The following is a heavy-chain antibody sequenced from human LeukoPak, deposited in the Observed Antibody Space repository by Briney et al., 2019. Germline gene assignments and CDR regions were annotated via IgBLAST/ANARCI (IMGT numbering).Heavy chain of an antibody. CDR3: ARDDVVVPAAITT. CDR1: GGSFSGYY. D-gene: IGHD2-2*02. Sequence: SETLSLTCAVYGGSFSGYYWSWIRQPPGKGLEWIGEINHSGSTNYNPSLKSRVTISVDTSKNQFSLKLSSVTAADTAVYYCARDDVVVPAAITTWGQGTLVTVSS. J-gene: IGHJ5*02. V-gene: IGHV4-34*01. CDR2: INHSGST.